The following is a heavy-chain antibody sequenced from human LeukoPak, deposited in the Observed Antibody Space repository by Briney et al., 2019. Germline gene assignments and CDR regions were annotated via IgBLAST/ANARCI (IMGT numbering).Heavy chain of an antibody. CDR3: ARVSDYYDSSGYYELYYFDY. Sequence: SETLSLTCAVYGGSFSGYYWSWIRQPPGKGLEWIGEINHSGSTNYNPSLKSRVTISVDTSKNQFSLKLSSVTAADTAVYYCARVSDYYDSSGYYELYYFDYWGQGTLVTVSS. V-gene: IGHV4-34*01. J-gene: IGHJ4*02. CDR2: INHSGST. CDR1: GGSFSGYY. D-gene: IGHD3-22*01.